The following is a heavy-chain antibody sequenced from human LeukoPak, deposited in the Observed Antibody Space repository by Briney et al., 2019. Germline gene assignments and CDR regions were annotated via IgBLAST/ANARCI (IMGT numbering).Heavy chain of an antibody. V-gene: IGHV3-21*01. CDR2: ISSSSSYI. J-gene: IGHJ4*02. D-gene: IGHD4-23*01. CDR1: GFTFSSYS. Sequence: PGGSLRLSCAASGFTFSSYSMNWVRQAPGKGLEWVSSISSSSSYIYYADSVKGRFTISRDNAKNSLYLQMNSLRAEDTAVYYCARAAVVTIQYYFDYWGQGTLVTVSS. CDR3: ARAAVVTIQYYFDY.